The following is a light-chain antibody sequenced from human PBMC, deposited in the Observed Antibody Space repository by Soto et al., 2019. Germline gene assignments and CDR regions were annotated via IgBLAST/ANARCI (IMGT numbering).Light chain of an antibody. CDR1: QSVPRSY. Sequence: IVLTQSPGTLSLSPGERATLSCRASQSVPRSYLAWYQQRPGQAPTLLIYDASNRATGIPDRFSGSESGTDFTLTISSLEPEDFAVYYCQQYACSPLTFVQGTRLEI. J-gene: IGKJ5*01. V-gene: IGKV3-20*01. CDR3: QQYACSPLT. CDR2: DAS.